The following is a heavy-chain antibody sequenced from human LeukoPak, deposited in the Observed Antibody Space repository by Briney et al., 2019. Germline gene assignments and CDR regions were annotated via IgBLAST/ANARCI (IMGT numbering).Heavy chain of an antibody. CDR1: GGSINSGHW. V-gene: IGHV4-4*02. CDR2: IYHSGST. D-gene: IGHD1-26*01. CDR3: VRDAYYSGSYFASNVY. J-gene: IGHJ4*02. Sequence: SGTLSLTCAVSGGSINSGHWWSWVRQPPGKGLGRMGEIYHSGSTNYNPSLKSRVTISVDKSKNPFSLKLSSVTAANTAMYYCVRDAYYSGSYFASNVYWGQGTLVTVSS.